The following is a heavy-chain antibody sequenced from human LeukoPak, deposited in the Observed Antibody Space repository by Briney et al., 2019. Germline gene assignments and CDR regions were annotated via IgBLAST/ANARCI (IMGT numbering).Heavy chain of an antibody. CDR3: AKVAKYFYGPETYYFFEQ. V-gene: IGHV3-48*01. CDR2: ISSSSGTI. D-gene: IGHD3-10*01. Sequence: GGSLRLPCAASGFTFSSYSMNWVRQAPGKGLEWVSYISSSSGTIYYADSVKGRFTISRDNAKNSLYLQMNSLRVEDTAVYYCAKVAKYFYGPETYYFFEQWGQGTPVTASS. CDR1: GFTFSSYS. J-gene: IGHJ4*02.